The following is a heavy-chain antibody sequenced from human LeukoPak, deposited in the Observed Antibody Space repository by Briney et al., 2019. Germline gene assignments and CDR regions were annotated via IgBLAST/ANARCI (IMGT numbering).Heavy chain of an antibody. CDR2: IYPDDSDA. D-gene: IGHD3-3*01. CDR1: GYSFTTYW. V-gene: IGHV5-51*01. CDR3: ARRVGHAVFGVVDY. Sequence: GESLKISCQGSGYSFTTYWIGWVRQMPGRGLEWMGIIYPDDSDARYSPSFQGQVTFSADKSISTAYLQWSSLKASDTAIYYCARRVGHAVFGVVDYWGQGTLVTVSS. J-gene: IGHJ4*02.